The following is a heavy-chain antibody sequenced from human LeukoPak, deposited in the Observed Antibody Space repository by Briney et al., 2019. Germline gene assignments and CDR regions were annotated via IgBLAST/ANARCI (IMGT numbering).Heavy chain of an antibody. Sequence: GGSLRLSCAASGFTVSSNYMSWVRQAPGKGLEWVSVIYSGGSTYYADSVKGRFTISRDNSKNTLYLQMNSLRAEDTAVYYCVRESKSGYVRDGAFDIWGQGAMVTVSS. CDR3: VRESKSGYVRDGAFDI. V-gene: IGHV3-53*01. D-gene: IGHD5-18*01. CDR2: IYSGGST. J-gene: IGHJ3*02. CDR1: GFTVSSNY.